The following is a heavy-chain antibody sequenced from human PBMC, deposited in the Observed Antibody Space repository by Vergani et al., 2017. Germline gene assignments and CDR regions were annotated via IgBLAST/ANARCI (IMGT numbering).Heavy chain of an antibody. D-gene: IGHD2-15*01. V-gene: IGHV4-34*01. Sequence: QVQLQQWGAGLLKPSETLSLTCAVYGGSFSGYYWRWIRQPPGKGLEWLWEINHSGSTNSNPSLKSRVTISVETSKNQFSLKLRAGTAADTAVYYCARGSLSGGSWYGRSVGPGRGVLVDVWGKGSTVTVSS. CDR2: INHSGST. CDR3: ARGSLSGGSWYGRSVGPGRGVLVDV. J-gene: IGHJ6*04. CDR1: GGSFSGYY.